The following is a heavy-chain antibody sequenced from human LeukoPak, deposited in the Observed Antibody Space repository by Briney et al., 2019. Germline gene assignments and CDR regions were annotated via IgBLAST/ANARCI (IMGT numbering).Heavy chain of an antibody. Sequence: ASVKLSCKASGYTVTSYYMHWGRQAPGQGLEWMGIINLSGGSTTYEHKFQGRVTMTRATSTSTASTAMRSLRSDEPAVYYCARQYYFDYWGQGTLVTVSS. CDR3: ARQYYFDY. V-gene: IGHV1-46*01. CDR2: INLSGGST. J-gene: IGHJ4*02. CDR1: GYTVTSYY.